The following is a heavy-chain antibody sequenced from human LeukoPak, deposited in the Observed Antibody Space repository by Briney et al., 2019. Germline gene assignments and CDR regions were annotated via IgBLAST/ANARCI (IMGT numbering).Heavy chain of an antibody. V-gene: IGHV3-11*05. Sequence: GGSLRLSCAASGFTFSDYYMSWIRQAPGKGLEGGSYISSTSSYTNYADSVKGRFTISRDNAKNSLYLQMNSLRADDTAVYYCARDSMVREKLLDYWGQGALVTVSS. D-gene: IGHD3-10*01. CDR2: ISSTSSYT. J-gene: IGHJ4*02. CDR1: GFTFSDYY. CDR3: ARDSMVREKLLDY.